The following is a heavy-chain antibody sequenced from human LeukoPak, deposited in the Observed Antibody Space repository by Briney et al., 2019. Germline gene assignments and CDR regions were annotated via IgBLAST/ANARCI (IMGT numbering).Heavy chain of an antibody. J-gene: IGHJ6*03. Sequence: PSETLSLTCSVSDDSITMYYWSWIRQPPGKGLEWIGYIYYSGSTNYNPSLKSRVTISVDTSKNQFSLKLSSVTAADTAVYYCARESLVGYMDVWGKGTTVTVSS. V-gene: IGHV4-59*01. D-gene: IGHD5/OR15-5a*01. CDR1: DDSITMYY. CDR3: ARESLVGYMDV. CDR2: IYYSGST.